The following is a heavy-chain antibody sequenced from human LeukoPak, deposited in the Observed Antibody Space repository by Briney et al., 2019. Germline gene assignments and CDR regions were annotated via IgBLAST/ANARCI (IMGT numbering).Heavy chain of an antibody. CDR1: GFTFSSDF. J-gene: IGHJ3*02. CDR2: ISGDETYT. CDR3: VREDNAFNI. V-gene: IGHV3-74*01. Sequence: GGSLRLSCVAAGFTFSSDFMHWIRQAPGEGLMYVSQISGDETYTNYADSVKGRFTISRDNAKNTLYLQMNSLRAEDTAVYYCVREDNAFNIWVQGTLVNVSS.